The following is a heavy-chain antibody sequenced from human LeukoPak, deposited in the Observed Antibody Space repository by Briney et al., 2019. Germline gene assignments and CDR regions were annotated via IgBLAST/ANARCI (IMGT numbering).Heavy chain of an antibody. Sequence: PGGSLRLSCAASGFTFSSYWMSWVRQAPGKGLEWVANIKQDGSEKYYVDSVKGRFTISRDNAKNSLYLHMNSLRAEDTAVYYCASLIAVADPPWDAFDIWGQGTMVTVSS. V-gene: IGHV3-7*01. CDR2: IKQDGSEK. D-gene: IGHD6-19*01. CDR3: ASLIAVADPPWDAFDI. J-gene: IGHJ3*02. CDR1: GFTFSSYW.